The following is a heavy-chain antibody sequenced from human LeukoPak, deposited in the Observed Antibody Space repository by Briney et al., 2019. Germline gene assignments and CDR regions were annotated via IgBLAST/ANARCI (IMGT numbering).Heavy chain of an antibody. CDR3: TRESGAFSPFGF. V-gene: IGHV4-4*02. Sequence: PSETLSLTCAVSGGSILTTNWWSWVRQPPGKGLEWIGEVHLSGASNYDPSLKSRVNMSIDKSKNQLSLELTSVTAADTAIYYCTRESGAFSPFGFWGQGTLVTVSS. CDR2: VHLSGAS. D-gene: IGHD1-26*01. J-gene: IGHJ4*02. CDR1: GGSILTTNW.